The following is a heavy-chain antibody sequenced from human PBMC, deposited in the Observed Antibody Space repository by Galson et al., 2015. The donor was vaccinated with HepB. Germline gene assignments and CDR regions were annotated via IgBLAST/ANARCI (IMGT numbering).Heavy chain of an antibody. CDR3: ARDGSHYDVDY. V-gene: IGHV3-33*08. CDR1: GFTFRRYG. Sequence: SLRLSCAASGFTFRRYGMHWVRLAPGKGLEWVAFISSGGGRRDYADSVRGRFSISRADARDILYLQMNGRRVDDAARYYCARDGSHYDVDYWGQGTLVTVFS. D-gene: IGHD1-26*01. CDR2: ISSGGGRR. J-gene: IGHJ4*02.